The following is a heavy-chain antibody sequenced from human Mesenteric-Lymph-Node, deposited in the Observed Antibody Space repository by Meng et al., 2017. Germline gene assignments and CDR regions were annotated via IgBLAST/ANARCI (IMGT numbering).Heavy chain of an antibody. D-gene: IGHD5-12*01. Sequence: SETLSLTCTVSGGSISSSSYYWGWIRQPPGKGLEWIGSIYHTGSTYYNPSLKSRVTISVDTSKNQFSLKLSSVTAADTAVYYCARGLGILLWLRSDYFDYWGQGTLVTVSS. CDR1: GGSISSSSYY. CDR3: ARGLGILLWLRSDYFDY. V-gene: IGHV4-39*07. J-gene: IGHJ4*02. CDR2: IYHTGST.